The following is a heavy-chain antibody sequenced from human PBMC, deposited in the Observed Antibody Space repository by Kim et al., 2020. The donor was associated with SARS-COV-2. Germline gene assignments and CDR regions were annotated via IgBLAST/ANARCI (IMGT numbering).Heavy chain of an antibody. D-gene: IGHD3-10*01. J-gene: IGHJ3*02. CDR1: GFSFSSYA. CDR3: AKDQWVYGSGSYLGVVNAFDI. Sequence: GGSLRLSCAASGFSFSSYAMSWVRQAPGKGLEWVSVISGNGRSTYFADSVKGRFTISRDNSKNTLYLQMNSLRVDDTAVYYCAKDQWVYGSGSYLGVVNAFDIWGQGTMVTVSS. CDR2: ISGNGRST. V-gene: IGHV3-23*01.